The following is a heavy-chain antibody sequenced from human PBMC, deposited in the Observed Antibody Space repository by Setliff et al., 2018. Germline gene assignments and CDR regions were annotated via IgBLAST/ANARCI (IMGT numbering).Heavy chain of an antibody. CDR2: IDNSGST. Sequence: PSETLSLTCSVSGGYFASSSSHWGWIRQPPGKGLEWIGTIDNSGSTYYNPSLKSRVTMSVDPSKNHFSLKVTSVTVADTAVYYCAREGPESDSSGYMDVWGQGTTVTVSS. D-gene: IGHD4-4*01. V-gene: IGHV4-39*07. J-gene: IGHJ6*03. CDR1: GGYFASSSSH. CDR3: AREGPESDSSGYMDV.